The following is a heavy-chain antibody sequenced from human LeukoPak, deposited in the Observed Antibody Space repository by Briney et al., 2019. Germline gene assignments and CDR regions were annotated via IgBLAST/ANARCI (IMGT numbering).Heavy chain of an antibody. CDR1: GFTFSSYS. CDR3: ARDRDQYYYYYMYV. CDR2: ISSSSSYI. V-gene: IGHV3-21*01. D-gene: IGHD3-10*01. J-gene: IGHJ6*03. Sequence: AGGSLRLSCAASGFTFSSYSMNWVRQAPGKGLEWVSSISSSSSYIYYADSVKGRFTISRDNAKNSLYLQMNSLRAEDTAVYYCARDRDQYYYYYMYVWGKGTTVTISS.